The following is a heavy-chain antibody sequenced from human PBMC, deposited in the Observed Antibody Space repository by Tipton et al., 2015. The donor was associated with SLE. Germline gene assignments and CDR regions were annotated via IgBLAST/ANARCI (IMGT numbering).Heavy chain of an antibody. D-gene: IGHD7-27*01. J-gene: IGHJ4*02. CDR3: ARDFGLDTGDGGY. CDR2: ISSSSSYI. Sequence: SLKLSCAASGFNFDNYGMSWVRQAPGKGLEWVSSISSSSSYIYYADSVKGRFTISRDNAKNSLYLQMNSLRAEDTAVYYCARDFGLDTGDGGYWGQGTLVTVSS. V-gene: IGHV3-21*01. CDR1: GFNFDNYG.